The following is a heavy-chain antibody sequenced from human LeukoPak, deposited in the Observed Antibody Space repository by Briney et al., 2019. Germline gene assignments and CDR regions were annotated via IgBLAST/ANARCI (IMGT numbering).Heavy chain of an antibody. Sequence: PSETLSLTCTVSGGSINNYYWSWIRQSPEKGLEWIGYIHDSGSTNYNPSLKSRVTISVDPSKNQFSLKLSSVTAAGTAVYYCVRLDAAAGRYLQFYYWGQGTLVTVSS. CDR2: IHDSGST. CDR3: VRLDAAAGRYLQFYY. V-gene: IGHV4-59*08. J-gene: IGHJ4*02. D-gene: IGHD5-24*01. CDR1: GGSINNYY.